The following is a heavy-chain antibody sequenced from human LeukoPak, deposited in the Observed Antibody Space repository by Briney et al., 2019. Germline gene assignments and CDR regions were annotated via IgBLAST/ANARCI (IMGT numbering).Heavy chain of an antibody. D-gene: IGHD1-26*01. Sequence: GGSLGLSCAASGFTFSSYGMNWVRQSPGKGLEWVSSISSSSSYIYYADSVKGRFTISRDNAKNSLYLQMNSLRAEDTAVYYCARDQAGATGDYWGQGTLVTVSS. CDR1: GFTFSSYG. V-gene: IGHV3-21*01. CDR2: ISSSSSYI. J-gene: IGHJ4*02. CDR3: ARDQAGATGDY.